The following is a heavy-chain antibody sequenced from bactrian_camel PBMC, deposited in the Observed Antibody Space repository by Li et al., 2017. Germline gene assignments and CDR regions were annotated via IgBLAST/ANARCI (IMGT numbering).Heavy chain of an antibody. CDR3: VVDYEFCLAYSMPKATY. Sequence: VQLVESGGGSVQAGGSLRLSCSASGVTRSTTCMGWYRQAPGKEREALATIYIRGGRTGYADSVKGRFTISRDNTRNTLYLQMNSLKPEDTAMYYCVVDYEFCLAYSMPKATYWGQGTQVTVS. J-gene: IGHJ4*01. CDR2: IYIRGGRT. V-gene: IGHV3S53*01. CDR1: GVTRSTTC. D-gene: IGHD3*01.